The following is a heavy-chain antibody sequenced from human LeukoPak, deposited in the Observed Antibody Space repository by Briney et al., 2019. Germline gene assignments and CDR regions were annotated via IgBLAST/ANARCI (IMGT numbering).Heavy chain of an antibody. Sequence: PGGSLRLSCAASGFTFSNYGVHWVRQAPGKGLEWVALISFDGSQKYYADSVKGRFTISRDNSKSTVYLQMNSLRAEDTAVYYCAKVTQWLSGSAYYFDYWGQGTLVTVSS. J-gene: IGHJ4*02. D-gene: IGHD6-19*01. CDR3: AKVTQWLSGSAYYFDY. V-gene: IGHV3-30*02. CDR2: ISFDGSQK. CDR1: GFTFSNYG.